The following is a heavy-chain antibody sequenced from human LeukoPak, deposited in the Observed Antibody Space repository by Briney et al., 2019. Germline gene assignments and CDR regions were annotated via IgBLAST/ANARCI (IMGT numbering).Heavy chain of an antibody. D-gene: IGHD3-10*01. V-gene: IGHV1-69*15. CDR2: IIPIFGTA. CDR1: GGTFSSYA. Sequence: SVKVSCKASGGTFSSYAISWVRQAPGQGLEWMGRIIPIFGTANYAQKFQGRVTITADGSTSTAYMELSSLRSEDTAVYYCARGRYYGSGSYPFVMGYWGQGTLVTVSS. CDR3: ARGRYYGSGSYPFVMGY. J-gene: IGHJ4*02.